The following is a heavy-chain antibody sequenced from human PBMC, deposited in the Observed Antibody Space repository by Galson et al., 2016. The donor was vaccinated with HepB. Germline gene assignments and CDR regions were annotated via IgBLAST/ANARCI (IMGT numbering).Heavy chain of an antibody. CDR2: IHYSGTT. CDR3: TRVGDGNHFDY. Sequence: SETLSLTCAVSGGSMSSYHWSWVRQSPGRGLEFIGYIHYSGTTSYSPSLSSRVTISLDTSKNQFSLNLTSVTAADTAMYYCTRVGDGNHFDYWGQGTLVTVSS. J-gene: IGHJ4*02. V-gene: IGHV4-59*01. CDR1: GGSMSSYH. D-gene: IGHD1-14*01.